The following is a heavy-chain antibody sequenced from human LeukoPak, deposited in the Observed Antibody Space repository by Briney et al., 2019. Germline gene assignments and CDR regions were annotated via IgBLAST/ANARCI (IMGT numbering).Heavy chain of an antibody. J-gene: IGHJ3*02. Sequence: GGSLRLSCAGSEFTFSSYAMSWVRQAPGKGLEWVSAISGSGGSTYYADSVKGRFTISRDNSKNTLYLQMNSLRAEDTAVYYCAKVVFDMNDAFDIWGQGTMVTVSS. CDR2: ISGSGGST. V-gene: IGHV3-23*01. D-gene: IGHD3-9*01. CDR1: EFTFSSYA. CDR3: AKVVFDMNDAFDI.